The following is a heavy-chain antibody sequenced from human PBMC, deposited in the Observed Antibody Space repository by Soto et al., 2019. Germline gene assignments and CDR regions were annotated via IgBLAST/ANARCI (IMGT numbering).Heavy chain of an antibody. CDR3: ARTRLDRLGIYYYYGMDV. V-gene: IGHV1-2*02. CDR2: INPNSGGT. Sequence: GASVKVSCKAPGDTFTSYYMHWVLQAPGQGLEWMGWINPNSGGTNYAQKFQGRVTMTRDTSISTAYMELSRLRSDDTAVYYCARTRLDRLGIYYYYGMDVWGQGTTVTVSS. CDR1: GDTFTSYY. J-gene: IGHJ6*02. D-gene: IGHD1-26*01.